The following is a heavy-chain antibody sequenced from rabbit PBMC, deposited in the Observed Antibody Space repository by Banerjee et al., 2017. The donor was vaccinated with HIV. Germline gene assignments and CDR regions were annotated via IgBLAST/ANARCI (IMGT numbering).Heavy chain of an antibody. D-gene: IGHD7-1*01. J-gene: IGHJ4*01. Sequence: QEQLVESGGGLVKPEGSLTLTCTASGFSLNIYEMCWVRQAPGKGLEWIACIYAGSSGSTYYANWAKGRFTISKTSSTTVTLQMTSLTAADTATYFCARDRDTGTVYYFDLWGPGTLVTVS. CDR1: GFSLNIYE. V-gene: IGHV1S45*01. CDR3: ARDRDTGTVYYFDL. CDR2: IYAGSSGST.